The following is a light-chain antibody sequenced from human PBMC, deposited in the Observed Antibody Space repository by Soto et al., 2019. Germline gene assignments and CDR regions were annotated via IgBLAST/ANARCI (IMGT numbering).Light chain of an antibody. CDR3: SSYTTSSTLII. V-gene: IGLV2-14*01. CDR2: EVS. CDR1: TIDFGGYND. Sequence: QSALTQPASVSGSPGQSITISCTAITIDFGGYNDVSWYQHLPGKAPKLVIFEVSKRPSGVPTRFSGSKSGNTASLTISGLQAEDEADYYCSSYTTSSTLIIFGGGTKVTVL. J-gene: IGLJ2*01.